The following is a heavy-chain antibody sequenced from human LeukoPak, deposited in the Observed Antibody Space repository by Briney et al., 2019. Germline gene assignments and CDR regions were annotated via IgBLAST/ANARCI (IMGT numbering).Heavy chain of an antibody. CDR3: AKGRLGELSLFPD. D-gene: IGHD3-16*02. CDR1: GFTFSSYW. Sequence: GGSLRLSCAASGFTFSSYWMHWVRQAPGKGLVWVSRINSAGSSTNYADSVKGRFTISRDNAKNTLYLQMNSLRAEDTAVYYCAKGRLGELSLFPDWGQGTLVTVSS. V-gene: IGHV3-74*01. J-gene: IGHJ4*02. CDR2: INSAGSST.